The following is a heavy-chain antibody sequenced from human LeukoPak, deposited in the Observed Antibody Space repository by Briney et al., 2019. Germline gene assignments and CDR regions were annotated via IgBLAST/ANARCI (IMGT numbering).Heavy chain of an antibody. CDR3: ARTTVVTLIDY. V-gene: IGHV3-21*01. Sequence: MPGGSLRLSCAASGFTFSSYSMNWVRQAPGKGLEWVSSISSSSSYIYYADSVKGRFTVSRDNAKNSLYLLMNSLRAEDTAVYYCARTTVVTLIDYWGQGTLVTVSS. J-gene: IGHJ4*02. CDR2: ISSSSSYI. D-gene: IGHD4-23*01. CDR1: GFTFSSYS.